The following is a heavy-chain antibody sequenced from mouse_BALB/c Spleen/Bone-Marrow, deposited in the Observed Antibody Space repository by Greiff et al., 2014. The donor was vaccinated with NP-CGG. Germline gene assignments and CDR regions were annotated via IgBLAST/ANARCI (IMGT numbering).Heavy chain of an antibody. D-gene: IGHD1-1*01. V-gene: IGHV5-6-5*01. CDR2: ISSGGST. CDR1: GFTFSSYA. CDR3: ARVGITTVDY. Sequence: EVQLVESGGGLVKPGGPLKLSCAASGFTFSSYAMSWVRQTPEKRLEWVASISSGGSTYYPDSVKGRFTISRDNARNILYLQMSSLRSEDTAMYYCARVGITTVDYWGQGTTLTVSS. J-gene: IGHJ2*01.